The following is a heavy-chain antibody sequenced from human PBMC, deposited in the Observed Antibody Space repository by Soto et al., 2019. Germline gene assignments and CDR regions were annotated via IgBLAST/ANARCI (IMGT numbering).Heavy chain of an antibody. Sequence: GGSLRLSCAASGFTFSSYAMSWVRQAPGKGLEWVSAISGSGGSTYYADSVKGRFTISRDNSKNTLYLQMNSLRAEDTAVYYCAKGVHSSSLGDDAFDIWGQGTMVTVSS. V-gene: IGHV3-23*01. D-gene: IGHD6-6*01. J-gene: IGHJ3*02. CDR3: AKGVHSSSLGDDAFDI. CDR2: ISGSGGST. CDR1: GFTFSSYA.